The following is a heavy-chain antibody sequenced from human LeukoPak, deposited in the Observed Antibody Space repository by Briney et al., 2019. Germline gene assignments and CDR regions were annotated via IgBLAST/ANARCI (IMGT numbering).Heavy chain of an antibody. D-gene: IGHD2-15*01. J-gene: IGHJ3*02. CDR2: FSGSLSDSGRGGSA. CDR3: AKGTYCGGGTCYSGAFDI. Sequence: GGSLRLSCAASGFTFSSHAMSWVRQAPGKGLEWVSGFSGSLSDSGRGGSAYYADSVRGRFTISRDNSNNTLYLQMNSLRAEDTAVYYCAKGTYCGGGTCYSGAFDIWGQGTMVTVSS. CDR1: GFTFSSHA. V-gene: IGHV3-23*01.